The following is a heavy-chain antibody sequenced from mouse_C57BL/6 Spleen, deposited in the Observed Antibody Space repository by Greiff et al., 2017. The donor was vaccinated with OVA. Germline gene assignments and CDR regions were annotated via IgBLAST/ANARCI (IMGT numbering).Heavy chain of an antibody. CDR2: IYPGSGST. Sequence: QVQLQQSGAELVKPGASVKMSCKASGYTFTSYWITWVKQRPGQGLEWIGDIYPGSGSTNYNEKFKSKATLTVDTSSSTAYMQLSSLTSEDSAVYYCAREGAVVDGYFDVWGTGTTVTVSS. V-gene: IGHV1-55*01. J-gene: IGHJ1*03. CDR1: GYTFTSYW. CDR3: AREGAVVDGYFDV. D-gene: IGHD1-1*01.